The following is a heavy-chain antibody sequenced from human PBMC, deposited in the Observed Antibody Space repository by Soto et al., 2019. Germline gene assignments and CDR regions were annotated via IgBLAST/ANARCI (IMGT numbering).Heavy chain of an antibody. CDR1: GLTFSDHY. V-gene: IGHV3-72*01. J-gene: IGHJ4*02. Sequence: GQLVESGGGLVQPGGSLRLSCLGPGLTFSDHYMDWVRQAPGMGLEWVARKRNKVNGDTTEYAASVKGRFTISRDDSENSLYLEINSLRSEDTALYYCTITFGGVLRFWGQGTLVTVSS. D-gene: IGHD3-16*01. CDR2: KRNKVNGDTT. CDR3: TITFGGVLRF.